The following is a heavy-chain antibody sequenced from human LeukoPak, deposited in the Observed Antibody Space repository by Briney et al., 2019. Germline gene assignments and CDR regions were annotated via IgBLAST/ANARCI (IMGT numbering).Heavy chain of an antibody. CDR3: ASRGDDFWSGNY. CDR1: GFTFSGYS. CDR2: ISSSSSYI. V-gene: IGHV3-21*01. J-gene: IGHJ4*02. Sequence: GGSLRLSCAASGFTFSGYSMNWVRQAPGKGLEWVSSISSSSSYIYYTDSVKGRFTISRDNAKNTLYLQMNSLRAEDTAVYYCASRGDDFWSGNYWGQGTLVTVSS. D-gene: IGHD3-3*01.